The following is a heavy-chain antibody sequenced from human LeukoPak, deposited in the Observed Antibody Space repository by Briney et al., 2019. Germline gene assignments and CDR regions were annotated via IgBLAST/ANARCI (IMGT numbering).Heavy chain of an antibody. V-gene: IGHV3-23*01. CDR2: ISGSGGST. CDR1: GFTFSSYA. D-gene: IGHD1-14*01. CDR3: AKAGASRKPLYGMDV. J-gene: IGHJ6*02. Sequence: GGSLRLSCAASGFTFSSYAMSWDRQAPGRGLERVSAISGSGGSTYYADSVKGRFTISRDNSKNTLYLQMNSLRAEDTAVYYCAKAGASRKPLYGMDVWGQGTTVTVSS.